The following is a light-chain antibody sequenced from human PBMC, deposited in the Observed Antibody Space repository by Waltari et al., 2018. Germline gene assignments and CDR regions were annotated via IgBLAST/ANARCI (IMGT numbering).Light chain of an antibody. CDR1: QTISNTY. V-gene: IGKV3-20*01. CDR3: QHYGSPPGT. J-gene: IGKJ1*01. Sequence: DIVLTQSPGTLSLYPGERATLSCRASQTISNTYLVWFQQKRGKAPRLLIYGASNRATGIPDRFSGSGSGTDFTLTISRLEPEDFAMYYCQHYGSPPGTFGQGTNVEIK. CDR2: GAS.